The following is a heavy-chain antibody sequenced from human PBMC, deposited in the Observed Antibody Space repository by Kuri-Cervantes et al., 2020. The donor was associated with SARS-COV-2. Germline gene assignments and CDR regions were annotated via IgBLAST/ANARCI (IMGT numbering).Heavy chain of an antibody. Sequence: GESLKISCAASGFTFSSYAMHWVRQAPGKGLEWVAFIRYDGSNKYYADSVKGRFTISRDNSKNTLYLQMNSLRAEDTAVYYCASWLFDAFDIWGQGTMVTVSS. CDR1: GFTFSSYA. J-gene: IGHJ3*02. D-gene: IGHD6-19*01. CDR3: ASWLFDAFDI. V-gene: IGHV3-30*02. CDR2: IRYDGSNK.